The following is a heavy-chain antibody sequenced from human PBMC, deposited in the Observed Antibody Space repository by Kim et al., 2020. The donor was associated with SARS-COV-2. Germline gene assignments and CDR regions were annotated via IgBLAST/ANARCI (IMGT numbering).Heavy chain of an antibody. CDR3: AKDGAPKAFDM. D-gene: IGHD3-16*01. Sequence: YADSVEGRLTISRENAKNTVYLQINSLRVEDTAVYYCAKDGAPKAFDMWGQGTMVTVSS. J-gene: IGHJ3*02. V-gene: IGHV3-74*01.